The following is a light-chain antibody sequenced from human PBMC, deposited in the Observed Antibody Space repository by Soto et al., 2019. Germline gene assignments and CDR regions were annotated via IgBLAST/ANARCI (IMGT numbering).Light chain of an antibody. CDR1: SSDVGGYNY. CDR3: NSYTSSSTLV. V-gene: IGLV2-14*01. Sequence: QSALTQPASVSGSPGQSITISCTGTSSDVGGYNYVSWYQQHPGKVPKLMIYEVSNRPSGVSNRFSGSKSGNTASLTISGLQAEDEDDYYCNSYTSSSTLVFGGGTKLTVL. J-gene: IGLJ2*01. CDR2: EVS.